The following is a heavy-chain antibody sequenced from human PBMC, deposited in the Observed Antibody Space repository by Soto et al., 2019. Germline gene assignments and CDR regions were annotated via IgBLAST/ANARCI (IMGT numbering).Heavy chain of an antibody. Sequence: PPETLSLTSNFSVGSISISSYCWGGIRQPRGKGLEWTGSIYYSGSTYYNPSLKSRVTISVDTSKNQFSLKLSSVTAADTAVYYCARRTSRGYYYYYGMDVWGHGTTVTVSS. CDR3: ARRTSRGYYYYYGMDV. CDR1: VGSISISSYC. CDR2: IYYSGST. D-gene: IGHD2-2*01. J-gene: IGHJ6*01. V-gene: IGHV4-39*01.